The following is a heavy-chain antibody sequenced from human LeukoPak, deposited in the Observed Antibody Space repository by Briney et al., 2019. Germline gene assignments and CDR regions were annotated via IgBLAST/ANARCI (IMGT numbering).Heavy chain of an antibody. CDR2: ISWNSGSI. J-gene: IGHJ6*02. CDR3: AKDMLPYYYDSSGYLGQSNLYYGMDV. Sequence: PGGSLRLSCAASGFTFDDYAMHWVRQAPGKGLEWVSGISWNSGSIGYADSVKGRFTISRDNAKNSLYLQMNSLRAEDTALYYCAKDMLPYYYDSSGYLGQSNLYYGMDVWGQGTTVTVS. V-gene: IGHV3-9*01. CDR1: GFTFDDYA. D-gene: IGHD3-22*01.